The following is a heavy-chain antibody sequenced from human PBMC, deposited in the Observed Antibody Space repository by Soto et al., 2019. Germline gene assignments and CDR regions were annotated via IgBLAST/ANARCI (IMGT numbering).Heavy chain of an antibody. Sequence: EVQLLESGGGLVHPGGSLRLCCAASGFTFSNYAMSWVRQAPGKGLEWVSVTSGSGGSTYYADSVKGRFTISRDNSKNTLYLQMDSLRADDTAVYYCAKVIVVIAAAGDHFDHWGQGTLVTVSS. CDR1: GFTFSNYA. D-gene: IGHD2-21*01. V-gene: IGHV3-23*01. J-gene: IGHJ4*02. CDR2: TSGSGGST. CDR3: AKVIVVIAAAGDHFDH.